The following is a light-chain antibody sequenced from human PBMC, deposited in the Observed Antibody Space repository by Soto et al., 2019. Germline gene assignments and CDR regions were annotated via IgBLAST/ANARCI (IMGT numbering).Light chain of an antibody. Sequence: EVVLTQSPATLSLPPGERATLSCRASQRVSIYLAWYQQKPGQAPRLLIYDASKRATGIPARFSGSGSGTDFTLTISSLEPEDFALYYCQQRSNWLITFGQGTRLEIK. CDR1: QRVSIY. V-gene: IGKV3-11*01. CDR2: DAS. CDR3: QQRSNWLIT. J-gene: IGKJ5*01.